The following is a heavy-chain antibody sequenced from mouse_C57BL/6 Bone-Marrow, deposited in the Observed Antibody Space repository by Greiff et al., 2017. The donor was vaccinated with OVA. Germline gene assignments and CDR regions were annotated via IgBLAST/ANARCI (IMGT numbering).Heavy chain of an antibody. V-gene: IGHV2-9-1*01. D-gene: IGHD3-2*02. CDR1: GFSLTSYA. Sequence: VKLVESGPGLVAPSQSLSITCTVSGFSLTSYAISWVRQPPGKGLEWLGVIWTGGGTNYNSALKSRLSISKDNSKSQVFLKMNSLQTDDTARYYCARNDRQLRPYYFDYWGQGTTLTVSS. J-gene: IGHJ2*01. CDR2: IWTGGGT. CDR3: ARNDRQLRPYYFDY.